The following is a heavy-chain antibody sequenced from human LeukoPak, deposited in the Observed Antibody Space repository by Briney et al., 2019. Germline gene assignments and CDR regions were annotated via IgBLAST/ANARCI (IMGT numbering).Heavy chain of an antibody. CDR2: ISSSSYI. D-gene: IGHD1-26*01. CDR1: GYTFSSYS. J-gene: IGHJ4*02. Sequence: GGSLRLSCAASGYTFSSYSVNWVRQAPGKGLEWVSSISSSSYIYYADSVKGRFTISRDNAKNSLYLQMNSLRAEDTAVYYCARDANQKSGSYHDYRGQGTLVTVSS. CDR3: ARDANQKSGSYHDY. V-gene: IGHV3-21*01.